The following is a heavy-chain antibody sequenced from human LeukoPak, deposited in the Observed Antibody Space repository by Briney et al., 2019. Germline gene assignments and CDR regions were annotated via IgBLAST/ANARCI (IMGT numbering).Heavy chain of an antibody. V-gene: IGHV3-9*01. D-gene: IGHD5-18*01. CDR2: ISWNSGSI. J-gene: IGHJ6*02. CDR1: GFTFDDYA. Sequence: PGGSLRLSCAASGFTFDDYAMHGVRQAPGKGLEWVSGISWNSGSIGYADSVKGRFTISRDNAKNSLYLQMNSLRAEDTALYYCAKGDTAMVYYYYGMDVWGQGTTVTVSS. CDR3: AKGDTAMVYYYYGMDV.